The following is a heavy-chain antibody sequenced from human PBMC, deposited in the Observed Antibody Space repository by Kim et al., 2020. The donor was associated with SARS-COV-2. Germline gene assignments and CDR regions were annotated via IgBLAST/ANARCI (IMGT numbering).Heavy chain of an antibody. CDR2: ISSNGGST. D-gene: IGHD6-19*01. CDR3: ARALSSGWYEDYYYGMDV. J-gene: IGHJ6*02. Sequence: GGSLRLSCAASGFTFSSYAMHWVRQAPGKGLEYVSAISSNGGSTYYANSVEGRFTISRDNSKNTLYLQMGSLRAEDMAVYYCARALSSGWYEDYYYGMDVWGQGTTVTVSS. CDR1: GFTFSSYA. V-gene: IGHV3-64*01.